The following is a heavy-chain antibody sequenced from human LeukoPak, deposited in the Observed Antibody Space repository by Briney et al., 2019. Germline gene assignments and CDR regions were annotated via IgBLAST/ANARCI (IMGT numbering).Heavy chain of an antibody. Sequence: QTSETLSLTCIVSAGSTRGYYWSWIRQPPGKGLEWIGYIYYSGRTKYNPSLKSRVTISIDTSERQFSLKLSSVTAADTAAYYCASHMPVTYDAFDLWGQGTMVTVSS. CDR3: ASHMPVTYDAFDL. CDR2: IYYSGRT. CDR1: AGSTRGYY. V-gene: IGHV4-59*08. D-gene: IGHD2-2*01. J-gene: IGHJ3*01.